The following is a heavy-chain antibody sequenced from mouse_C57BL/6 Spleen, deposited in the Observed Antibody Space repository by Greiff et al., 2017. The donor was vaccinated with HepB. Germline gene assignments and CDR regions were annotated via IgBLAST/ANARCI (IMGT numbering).Heavy chain of an antibody. CDR1: GYTFTDYN. V-gene: IGHV1-22*01. J-gene: IGHJ4*01. CDR2: INPNNGGT. CDR3: ARRDDGYYRGYYAMDY. D-gene: IGHD2-3*01. Sequence: EVQLQQSGPELVKPGASVKMSCKASGYTFTDYNMHWVKQSHGKSLEWIGYINPNNGGTSYNQKFKGKATLTVNKSSSTAYMELRSLTSEDSAVYYCARRDDGYYRGYYAMDYWGQGTSVTVSS.